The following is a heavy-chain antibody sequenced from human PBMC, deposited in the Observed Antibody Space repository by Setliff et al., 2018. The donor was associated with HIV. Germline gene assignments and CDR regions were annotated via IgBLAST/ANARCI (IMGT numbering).Heavy chain of an antibody. CDR3: AREVSVGATFFDL. Sequence: SVKVSCKASGGTFSTYGITWVRQAPGQGLEWMGGTIPVVGTPTYAQKFQGRVAIIADKSTSTAYMELSSLRSEDTAVYYCAREVSVGATFFDLWGPGTPVTVSS. D-gene: IGHD1-26*01. CDR2: TIPVVGTP. CDR1: GGTFSTYG. J-gene: IGHJ4*02. V-gene: IGHV1-69*06.